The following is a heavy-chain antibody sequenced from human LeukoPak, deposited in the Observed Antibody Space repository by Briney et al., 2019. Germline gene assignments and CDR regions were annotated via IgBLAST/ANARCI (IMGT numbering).Heavy chain of an antibody. Sequence: SVKVSCKASGGTFSSYPFTWVRQAPGQGLEWMGEITPIFGAANYAQKFQGRVTMTEDTSTDTAYMELSSLRSEDTAVYYCATSGGWYFDLWGRGTLVTVSS. CDR3: ATSGGWYFDL. V-gene: IGHV1-69*06. CDR1: GGTFSSYP. CDR2: ITPIFGAA. J-gene: IGHJ2*01.